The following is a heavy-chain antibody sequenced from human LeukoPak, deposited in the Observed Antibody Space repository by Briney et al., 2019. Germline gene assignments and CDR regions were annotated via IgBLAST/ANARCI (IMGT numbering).Heavy chain of an antibody. V-gene: IGHV3-66*04. CDR1: GFTVSSNY. D-gene: IGHD6-19*01. CDR2: IYSGGST. J-gene: IGHJ4*02. Sequence: GGSLRLSCAASGFTVSSNYMSWVRQAPGKGLEWVSVIYSGGSTYYADSVKGRFTISRDNSKNTLYLQMNSLRAEDTAVYYCARLHYQWLVRGYFDYWGQGTLVTVSS. CDR3: ARLHYQWLVRGYFDY.